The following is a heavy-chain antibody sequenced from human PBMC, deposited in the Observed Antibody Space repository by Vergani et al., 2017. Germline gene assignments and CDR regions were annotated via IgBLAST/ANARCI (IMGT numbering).Heavy chain of an antibody. D-gene: IGHD2-15*01. CDR1: GGSFSGYY. CDR3: ARGRGVVGYYYYYGMDV. V-gene: IGHV4-34*01. Sequence: QVQLQQWGAGLLKPSETLSLTCAVYGGSFSGYYWSWIRQPPGKGLEWIGVINHSGSTNYNPSLKSRVTISVDTSKNQFSLKLSSVTAADTAVYYCARGRGVVGYYYYYGMDVWGQGTTVTVSS. CDR2: INHSGST. J-gene: IGHJ6*02.